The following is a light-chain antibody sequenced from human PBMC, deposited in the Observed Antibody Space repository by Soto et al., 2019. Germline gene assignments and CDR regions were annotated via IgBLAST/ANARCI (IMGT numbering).Light chain of an antibody. J-gene: IGLJ1*01. CDR2: EVS. Sequence: QSVLTQPASVSGSPGQSITISCTGTSSDVGGYNYVSWYQQHPGKAPKLMIYEVSNRPSGVSNRFSGSKSGNTASLTISGLQAEDEADYYCSSYTRSSTHVSGTVTKVIVL. CDR3: SSYTRSSTHV. CDR1: SSDVGGYNY. V-gene: IGLV2-14*01.